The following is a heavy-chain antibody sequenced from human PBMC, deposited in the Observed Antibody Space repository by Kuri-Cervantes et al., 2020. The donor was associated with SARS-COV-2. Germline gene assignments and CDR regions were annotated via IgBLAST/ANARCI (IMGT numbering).Heavy chain of an antibody. CDR1: GFTFSSYA. V-gene: IGHV3-23*01. CDR2: ISGSGGST. CDR3: AKTFYGLSGMDV. Sequence: GESLKISCAASGFTFSSYAMSWVRQAPGKGLEWVSVISGSGGSTYYADSVKGRFTISRDNSKNTLYLQMNSLRAEDTAVYYCAKTFYGLSGMDVWGQGTTVTVSS. D-gene: IGHD4-17*01. J-gene: IGHJ6*02.